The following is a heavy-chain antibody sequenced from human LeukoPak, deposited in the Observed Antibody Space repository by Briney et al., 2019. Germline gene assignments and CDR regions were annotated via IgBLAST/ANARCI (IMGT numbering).Heavy chain of an antibody. D-gene: IGHD2-2*01. CDR3: ARDKCSSTSCSYYYYYYMDV. J-gene: IGHJ6*03. Sequence: GASVKVSCKASGYTFTSYDINWVRQAPGQGLEWMGGIIPIFGTANYAQKFQGRVTITADESTSTAYMELSSLRSEDTAVYYCARDKCSSTSCSYYYYYYMDVWGKGTTVTVSS. V-gene: IGHV1-69*13. CDR1: GYTFTSYD. CDR2: IIPIFGTA.